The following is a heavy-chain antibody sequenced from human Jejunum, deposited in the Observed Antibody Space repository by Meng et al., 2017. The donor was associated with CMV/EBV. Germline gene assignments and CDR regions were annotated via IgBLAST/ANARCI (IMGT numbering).Heavy chain of an antibody. Sequence: EVQLVESXXGXVLLGXXLXXSCAAWGFSVSSDYINWVRQAPGKGLEWVSVIYSGGSTYFADSVKGRFAISRDNSKNTVYLQMNSLRAEDTAVYCCARDRGNVGAFEFWGQGTLVTVSS. V-gene: IGHV3-66*01. CDR2: IYSGGST. J-gene: IGHJ4*02. D-gene: IGHD1-26*01. CDR3: ARDRGNVGAFEF. CDR1: GFSVSSDY.